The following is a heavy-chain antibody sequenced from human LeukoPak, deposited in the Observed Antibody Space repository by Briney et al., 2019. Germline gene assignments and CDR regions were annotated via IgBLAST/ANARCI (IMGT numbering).Heavy chain of an antibody. CDR1: GGSFSDYY. CDR2: MSPSGSS. Sequence: PSETLSLTCAVYGGSFSDYYWTWIRQTPGKGLEWIGEMSPSGSSNYNPSPKSRVTISVDTSKNQFSLKLRSVTAADTAVYYCARGRQDVNMILVVMAGVSYYLDVRSKGTTVTVS. V-gene: IGHV4-34*01. J-gene: IGHJ6*03. D-gene: IGHD3-22*01. CDR3: ARGRQDVNMILVVMAGVSYYLDV.